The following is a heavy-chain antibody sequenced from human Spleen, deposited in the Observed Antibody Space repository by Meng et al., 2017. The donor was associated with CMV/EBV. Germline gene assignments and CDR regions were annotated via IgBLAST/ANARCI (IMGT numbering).Heavy chain of an antibody. CDR3: ARDQGGGVVIAPGGFDY. CDR1: FTFSSYS. J-gene: IGHJ4*02. D-gene: IGHD2-21*01. V-gene: IGHV3-21*01. CDR2: ISSSSSYI. Sequence: FTFSSYSMNWVRQAPGKGLEWVSSISSSSSYIYYADSVKGRFTISRDNAKNSLYLQMNSLRAEDTAVYYCARDQGGGVVIAPGGFDYWGQGTLVTVSS.